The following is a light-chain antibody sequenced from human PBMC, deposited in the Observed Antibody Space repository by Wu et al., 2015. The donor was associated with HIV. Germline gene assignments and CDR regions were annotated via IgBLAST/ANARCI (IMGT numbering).Light chain of an antibody. Sequence: EIVMTQSPATLSVSPGERATLSCRASQSVSSNLAWYQQKPGQAPRLLIYGASTRATGIPARFSGSGSGTEFTLSISSMQSEDFAVYYCQQYNYWLGTFGLGDQAGDQT. CDR2: GAS. CDR3: QQYNYWLGT. J-gene: IGKJ2*01. V-gene: IGKV3-15*01. CDR1: QSVSSN.